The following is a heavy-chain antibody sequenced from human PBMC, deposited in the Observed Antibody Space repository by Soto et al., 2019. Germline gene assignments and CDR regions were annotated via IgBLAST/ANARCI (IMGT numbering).Heavy chain of an antibody. V-gene: IGHV3-9*01. CDR1: GFTFDDYA. J-gene: IGHJ6*02. CDR3: AKDIGYCSSTSCDYYYGMDV. Sequence: EVQLVESGGGLVQPGRSLRLSCAASGFTFDDYAMHWVRQAPGKGLEWVSGLSWNSGSIGYADSVKGRFTISRDNAKNSLYLQMNSLRAEDTALYYCAKDIGYCSSTSCDYYYGMDVWGQGTTVTVSS. D-gene: IGHD2-2*01. CDR2: LSWNSGSI.